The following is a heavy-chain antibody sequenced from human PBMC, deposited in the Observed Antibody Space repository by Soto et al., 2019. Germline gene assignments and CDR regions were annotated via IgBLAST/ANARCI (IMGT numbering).Heavy chain of an antibody. Sequence: PSETLCLTCSVAGGSISSGGDYWSWIRQHPGTGLEWIGHISYSGSTYYNTSLKSRVTISVDTSRNQFSLIVNSVTAEDTAVYYCARVRLGAPTRYFDYWGQGTLVTVSS. V-gene: IGHV4-31*02. CDR3: ARVRLGAPTRYFDY. J-gene: IGHJ4*02. D-gene: IGHD1-26*01. CDR1: GGSISSGGDY. CDR2: ISYSGST.